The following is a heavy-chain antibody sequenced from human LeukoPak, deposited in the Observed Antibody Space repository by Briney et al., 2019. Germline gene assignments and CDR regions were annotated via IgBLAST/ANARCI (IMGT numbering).Heavy chain of an antibody. Sequence: SETLSLTCTVSGGSISGYYWSWIRQPPGKRLEWIGYIYYSGSTNYNPSLKSRVTISADTSKNQFSLKLSSVTAADTAVYYCATAVAGTALHFDYWGQGTLVTVPS. CDR2: IYYSGST. J-gene: IGHJ4*02. D-gene: IGHD6-19*01. CDR1: GGSISGYY. V-gene: IGHV4-59*08. CDR3: ATAVAGTALHFDY.